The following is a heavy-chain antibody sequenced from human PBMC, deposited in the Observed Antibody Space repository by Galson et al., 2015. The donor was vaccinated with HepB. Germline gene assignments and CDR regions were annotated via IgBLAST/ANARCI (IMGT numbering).Heavy chain of an antibody. V-gene: IGHV1-3*01. J-gene: IGHJ4*02. Sequence: SVKVSCKASGYTFTSYAMHWVRQAPGQRLEWMGWINAGNGNTKYSQKFQGRVTITRDTSASTAYMELSSLRSEDTAVYYCARGLGGSSPRLDYWGQGTLVTVSS. CDR1: GYTFTSYA. D-gene: IGHD1-26*01. CDR3: ARGLGGSSPRLDY. CDR2: INAGNGNT.